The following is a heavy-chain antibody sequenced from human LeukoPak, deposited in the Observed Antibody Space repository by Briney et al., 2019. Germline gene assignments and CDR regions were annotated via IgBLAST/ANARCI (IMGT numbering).Heavy chain of an antibody. CDR1: GLTVSSSY. Sequence: QPGGSLRLSCAASGLTVSSSYMSWVRQAPGKGLEWVSIIYNDGSTYYADSMKGRFTISRDNSKNTLYLQVNSLRAEDTAMYYCASNILFAFDIWGQGTMVTVSS. V-gene: IGHV3-53*01. J-gene: IGHJ3*02. CDR2: IYNDGST. CDR3: ASNILFAFDI.